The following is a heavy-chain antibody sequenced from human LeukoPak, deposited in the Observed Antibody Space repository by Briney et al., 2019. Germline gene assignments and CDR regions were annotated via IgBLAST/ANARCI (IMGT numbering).Heavy chain of an antibody. V-gene: IGHV3-21*04. CDR3: AKEPRENSGYYVSGWFDP. Sequence: GGSLRLSCAASGFTFRTYSMNWVRQAPGKGLEWVSSISSTSSHIYYADSVKGRFTISRDNAKNSLYLQMNSLRADDTAVFYCAKEPRENSGYYVSGWFDPWGQGTLVTVSS. J-gene: IGHJ5*02. CDR2: ISSTSSHI. CDR1: GFTFRTYS. D-gene: IGHD5-12*01.